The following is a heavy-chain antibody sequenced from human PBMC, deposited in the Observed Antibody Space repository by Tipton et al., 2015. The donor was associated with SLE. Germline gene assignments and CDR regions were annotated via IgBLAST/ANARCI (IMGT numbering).Heavy chain of an antibody. Sequence: SLRLSCAASGFTFSDYPIHWVRQAPGQGLEWVAVIFYDGNNKYFADSVRGRFTMSRDNSKNMAYLQMNSLRAEDTAVYFCAKGKRALGGLRSPIDYWGQGTLVTVSS. V-gene: IGHV3-30*18. CDR2: IFYDGNNK. D-gene: IGHD4-17*01. J-gene: IGHJ4*02. CDR1: GFTFSDYP. CDR3: AKGKRALGGLRSPIDY.